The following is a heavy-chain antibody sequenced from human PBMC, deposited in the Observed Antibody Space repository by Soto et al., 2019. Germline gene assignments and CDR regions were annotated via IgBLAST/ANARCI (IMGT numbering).Heavy chain of an antibody. Sequence: PSETLSLTCTVSVGSVSNSNYYLAWIRQPPGKGLEWIGSVYYRWYTNNNPSLKSRVTIAVDTSKNQFSLKVNSVTAAETAVYYCARENRWGSSGGSWLDPSGQGTMVTVSS. V-gene: IGHV4-39*02. CDR2: VYYRWYT. CDR1: VGSVSNSNYY. J-gene: IGHJ5*02. D-gene: IGHD6-6*01. CDR3: ARENRWGSSGGSWLDP.